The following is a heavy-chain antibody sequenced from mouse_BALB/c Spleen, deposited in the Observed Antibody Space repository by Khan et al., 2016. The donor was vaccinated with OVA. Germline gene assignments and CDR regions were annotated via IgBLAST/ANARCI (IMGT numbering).Heavy chain of an antibody. CDR2: INPRSGYT. CDR3: ARRTTGYTMDY. Sequence: QVQLQQSGAELARPGASVRMSCKASGYTFTSNTMHWVKQRPGQGLEWIGYINPRSGYTNYNQNFKDKATLTADKSSSTAYMQLRSLTSEDSAVYYCARRTTGYTMDYWGQGTSVTVSS. D-gene: IGHD2-14*01. J-gene: IGHJ4*01. V-gene: IGHV1-4*01. CDR1: GYTFTSNT.